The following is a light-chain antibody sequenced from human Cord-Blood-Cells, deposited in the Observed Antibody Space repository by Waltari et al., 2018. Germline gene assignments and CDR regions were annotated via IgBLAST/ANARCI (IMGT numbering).Light chain of an antibody. CDR2: DVS. J-gene: IGLJ2*01. CDR1: SSDVGGYNY. CDR3: SSYTSSSTYVV. Sequence: QSALTQPASVSGSPGQSITISCTGTSSDVGGYNYVSWYQPHPGKAPKLMIYDVSNRPSGVSNRVSGSKSGNTASLTISGLQAEDEADYDCSSYTSSSTYVVFGGGTKLTVL. V-gene: IGLV2-14*01.